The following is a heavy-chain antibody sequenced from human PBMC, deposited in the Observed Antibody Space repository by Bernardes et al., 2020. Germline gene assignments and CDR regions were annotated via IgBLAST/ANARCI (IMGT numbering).Heavy chain of an antibody. Sequence: GGSLRLSCAASGFTFSSYAMHWVRQAPGKGLELVAVISYDGSNKYYADSVKGRFTISRDNSKNTLYLQMNSLRAEDTAVYYCASGTYGDQNYYYYGMDVWGQGTTVTVSS. V-gene: IGHV3-30-3*01. CDR2: ISYDGSNK. J-gene: IGHJ6*02. CDR1: GFTFSSYA. CDR3: ASGTYGDQNYYYYGMDV. D-gene: IGHD4-17*01.